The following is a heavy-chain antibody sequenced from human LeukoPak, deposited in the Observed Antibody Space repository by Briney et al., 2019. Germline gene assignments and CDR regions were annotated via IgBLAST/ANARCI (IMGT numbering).Heavy chain of an antibody. CDR2: IWYDGSDK. Sequence: GRSLRLSCAASGFTFGTYGMHWVRQAPGKGLEWVAVIWYDGSDKYYADSVKGRFTISRNNSNNTLYLQINSLRAEDTAVYYCAKVHQGYYYMDVWGRGTTVTVSS. CDR1: GFTFGTYG. V-gene: IGHV3-33*06. J-gene: IGHJ6*03. CDR3: AKVHQGYYYMDV. D-gene: IGHD2-2*01.